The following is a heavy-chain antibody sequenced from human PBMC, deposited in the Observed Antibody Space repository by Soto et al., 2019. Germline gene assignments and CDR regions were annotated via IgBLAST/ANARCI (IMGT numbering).Heavy chain of an antibody. CDR1: GFSLSTSGVG. CDR3: AHSRDSGGYYNDPFDY. D-gene: IGHD3-22*01. J-gene: IGHJ4*02. V-gene: IGHV2-5*02. CDR2: IYWDDDK. Sequence: QITLKESGPTLVKPTQTLTLTCTFSGFSLSTSGVGVGWIRQPPGKALEWLALIYWDDDKRYSPSLKSRLTITMTTSKDQVVLTMTNMDPVDTATYYCAHSRDSGGYYNDPFDYWGQGTLVTVSS.